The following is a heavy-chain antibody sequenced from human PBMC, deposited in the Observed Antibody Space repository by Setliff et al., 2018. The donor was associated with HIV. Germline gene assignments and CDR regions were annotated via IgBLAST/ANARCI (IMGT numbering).Heavy chain of an antibody. D-gene: IGHD1-26*01. Sequence: SETLSLTCAVHGGSFSDYYWTWIRQPPGKGLQWIGIVHYNGRAYYDPSPKSRVSISVDSSQTHFSLRLRSVTASDSAVYYCARYRSKLDWFAPWGQGALVTAPQ. J-gene: IGHJ5*02. CDR1: GGSFSDYY. CDR3: ARYRSKLDWFAP. V-gene: IGHV4-34*01. CDR2: VHYNGRA.